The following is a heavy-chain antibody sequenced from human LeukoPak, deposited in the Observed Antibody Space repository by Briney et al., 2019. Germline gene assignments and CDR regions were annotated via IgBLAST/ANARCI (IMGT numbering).Heavy chain of an antibody. CDR3: ARGAVTTAVHWHFSL. CDR2: MNPAGDDA. Sequence: GASVKVSCKASGYTFTNYYISWVRQATGQGREWMGWMNPAGDDAGYAQKFQGRMTLTRDTSVSTVYMELDSLTSEDTAVYYCARGAVTTAVHWHFSLWGRGTLVTVSS. V-gene: IGHV1-8*01. D-gene: IGHD4-17*01. J-gene: IGHJ2*01. CDR1: GYTFTNYY.